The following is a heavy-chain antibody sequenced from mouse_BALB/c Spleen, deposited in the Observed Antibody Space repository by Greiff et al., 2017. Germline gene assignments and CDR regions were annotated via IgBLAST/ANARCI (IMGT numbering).Heavy chain of an antibody. CDR2: IDPANGNT. V-gene: IGHV14-3*02. J-gene: IGHJ1*01. CDR1: GFNIKDTY. CDR3: AREWDGYDWYFDV. Sequence: EVMLVESGAELVKPGASVKLSCTASGFNIKDTYMHWVKQRPEQGLEWIGRIDPANGNTKYDPKFQGKATITADTSSNTAYLQLSSLTSEDTAVYYCAREWDGYDWYFDVWGAGTTVTVAS. D-gene: IGHD2-2*01.